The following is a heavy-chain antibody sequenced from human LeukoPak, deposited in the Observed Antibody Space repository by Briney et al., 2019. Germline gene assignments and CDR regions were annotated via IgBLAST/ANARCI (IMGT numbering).Heavy chain of an antibody. CDR3: ARSGSYFGSMGV. V-gene: IGHV4-59*08. CDR2: IYYSGST. J-gene: IGHJ6*02. CDR1: GGSISSYY. D-gene: IGHD1-26*01. Sequence: PSETLSLTCTVSGGSISSYYWSWIRQPPGKGLEWIGYIYYSGSTNYNPSLKSRVTISVDTSKNQFSLKLSSVTAADTAVYYCARSGSYFGSMGVWGQGTTVTVSS.